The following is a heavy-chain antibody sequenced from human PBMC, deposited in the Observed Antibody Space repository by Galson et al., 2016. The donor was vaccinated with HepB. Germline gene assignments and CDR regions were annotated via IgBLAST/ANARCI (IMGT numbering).Heavy chain of an antibody. CDR3: ARGLKYYYGSGSYLNNWFDP. CDR1: AGSVNSGSYF. Sequence: SETLSLTCTVSAGSVNSGSYFWTWIRQPPGKGLEWIGYIYHTGSTNYNHSLWSRLTFSIDTSSNQFSLKVSSVTAADTAVYYCARGLKYYYGSGSYLNNWFDPWGQGTLVTVSS. J-gene: IGHJ5*02. V-gene: IGHV4-61*01. D-gene: IGHD3-10*01. CDR2: IYHTGST.